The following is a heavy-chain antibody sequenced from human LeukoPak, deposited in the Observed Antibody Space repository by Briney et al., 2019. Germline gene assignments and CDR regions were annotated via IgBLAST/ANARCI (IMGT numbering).Heavy chain of an antibody. D-gene: IGHD3-9*01. CDR3: AKDHYDILTGSPGAFDI. Sequence: GGSLRLSCAASGFTFSSYWMSWVRQAPGKGLEWVANIKQDESEKYYVDSVKGRFTISRDNAKNSLYLQMNSLRAEDTAVYYCAKDHYDILTGSPGAFDIWGQGTMVTVSS. V-gene: IGHV3-7*01. J-gene: IGHJ3*02. CDR2: IKQDESEK. CDR1: GFTFSSYW.